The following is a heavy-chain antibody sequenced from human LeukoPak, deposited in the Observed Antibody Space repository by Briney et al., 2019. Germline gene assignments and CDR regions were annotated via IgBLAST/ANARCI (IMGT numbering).Heavy chain of an antibody. Sequence: GGSLTLSCPASGFTFNTYAMTWVGQAPGKGLEWVSGFSGTGGSTYYADFVKGRFTISRDNSKNTLYLQMNSLTAEDTAVYYCARALIAVAGHPANYYYYYTDVWGKGATVTVSS. CDR3: ARALIAVAGHPANYYYYYTDV. D-gene: IGHD6-19*01. V-gene: IGHV3-23*01. CDR2: FSGTGGST. CDR1: GFTFNTYA. J-gene: IGHJ6*03.